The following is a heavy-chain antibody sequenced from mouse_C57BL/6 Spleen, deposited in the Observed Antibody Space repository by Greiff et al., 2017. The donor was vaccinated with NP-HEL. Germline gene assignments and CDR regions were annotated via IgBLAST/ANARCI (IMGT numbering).Heavy chain of an antibody. D-gene: IGHD2-4*01. CDR3: ARYDYDREGFAMDY. V-gene: IGHV1-81*01. Sequence: VQLQESGAELARPGASVKLSCKASGYTFTSYGISWVKQRTGQGLEWIGEIYPRSGNTYYNEKFKGKATLTADKSSSTAYMELRSLTSEDSAVYFCARYDYDREGFAMDYWGQGTSVTVSS. CDR1: GYTFTSYG. J-gene: IGHJ4*01. CDR2: IYPRSGNT.